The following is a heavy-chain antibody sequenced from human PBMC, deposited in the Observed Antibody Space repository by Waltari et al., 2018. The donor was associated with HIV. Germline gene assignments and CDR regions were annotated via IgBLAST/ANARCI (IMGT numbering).Heavy chain of an antibody. J-gene: IGHJ2*01. D-gene: IGHD1-26*01. CDR2: IYYSGGA. Sequence: HLQLQESGPGLVKPSETLSLTCTVPVGSIRNSNYFWGWIRRPPGKGREWIGRIYYSGGAYYKPSLKRRVTISVATSKNQFSLKLSTVTAADTAVFYCARHALRVGAAYWNFDLWGRGTLVTVSS. CDR1: VGSIRNSNYF. V-gene: IGHV4-39*01. CDR3: ARHALRVGAAYWNFDL.